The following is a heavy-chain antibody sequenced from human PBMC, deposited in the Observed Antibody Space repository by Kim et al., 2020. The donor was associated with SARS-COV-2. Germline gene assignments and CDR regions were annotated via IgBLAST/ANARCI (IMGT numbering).Heavy chain of an antibody. CDR3: ARTGYSSGWYVVDY. Sequence: AQKFQGRATMTRDTSISTAYMELSRLRSDDTAVYYCARTGYSSGWYVVDYWGQGTLVTVSS. D-gene: IGHD6-19*01. J-gene: IGHJ4*02. V-gene: IGHV1-2*02.